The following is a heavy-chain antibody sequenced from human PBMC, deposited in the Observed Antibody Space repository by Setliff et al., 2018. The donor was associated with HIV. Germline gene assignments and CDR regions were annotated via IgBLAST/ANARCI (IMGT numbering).Heavy chain of an antibody. CDR2: IKSAFHGLTT. CDR1: GSGFLFSDLW. Sequence: GGSLRLSCAVSGSGFLFSDLWMTWVRQAPGKGPEWVGHIKSAFHGLTTNFAASVKGRFTISRDDSRNRVFLQMNSLKTDDTAVYYCTTENHSYCGRGTLVTVSS. CDR3: TTENHSY. V-gene: IGHV3-15*01. D-gene: IGHD4-4*01. J-gene: IGHJ4*02.